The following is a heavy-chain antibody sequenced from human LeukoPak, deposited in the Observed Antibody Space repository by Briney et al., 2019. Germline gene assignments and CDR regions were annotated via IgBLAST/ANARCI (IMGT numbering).Heavy chain of an antibody. D-gene: IGHD6-13*01. CDR1: GFTFSSYG. CDR2: IRYDGNNK. V-gene: IGHV3-30*02. CDR3: ARDSSSSSWPAYFDY. J-gene: IGHJ4*02. Sequence: PGGSLRLSCAASGFTFSSYGMHWVRQAPGKGLEWVAFIRYDGNNKYYADSVKGRFTISRDNSKNTLYLQMNSLRAEDTAVYYCARDSSSSSWPAYFDYWGQGTLVTVSS.